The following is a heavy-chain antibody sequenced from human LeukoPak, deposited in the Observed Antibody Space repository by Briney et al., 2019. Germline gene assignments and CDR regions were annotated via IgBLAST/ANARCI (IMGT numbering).Heavy chain of an antibody. V-gene: IGHV4-59*08. CDR3: DIRVTYYYSSNGSPRYIFDI. CDR1: GGSISSYY. Sequence: SETLSLTCSVSGGSISSYYWRWVPQSPEEGLVWLGYIYYSGSTNYNPSLKSRVTISVDMSKNQFSLKLSSVTAADTALYYCDIRVTYYYSSNGSPRYIFDIWGQGRMVTVSS. CDR2: IYYSGST. D-gene: IGHD3-22*01. J-gene: IGHJ3*02.